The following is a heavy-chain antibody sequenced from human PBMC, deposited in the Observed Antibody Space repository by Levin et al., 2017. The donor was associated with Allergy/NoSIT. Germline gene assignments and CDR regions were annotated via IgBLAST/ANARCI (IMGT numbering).Heavy chain of an antibody. CDR1: GFTFTSFW. Sequence: GESLKISCAASGFTFTSFWMTWVRQAPGKGLEWVANIKQDGSETYYVDSVKGRFTISRDNAKNSVYLQMNSLRADDTAVYYCAREGGWGYHYGMEVWGQGPTVTVSS. CDR2: IKQDGSET. V-gene: IGHV3-7*01. D-gene: IGHD3-16*02. CDR3: AREGGWGYHYGMEV. J-gene: IGHJ6*02.